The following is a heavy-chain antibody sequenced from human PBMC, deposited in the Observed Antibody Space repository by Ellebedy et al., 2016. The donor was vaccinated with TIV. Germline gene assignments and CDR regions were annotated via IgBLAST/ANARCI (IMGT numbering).Heavy chain of an antibody. CDR2: IKEDGSAK. CDR1: GFTFSSYG. CDR3: AGGSGWLIDF. J-gene: IGHJ4*02. D-gene: IGHD6-19*01. V-gene: IGHV3-7*01. Sequence: GESLKISCAASGFTFSSYGMHWVRQAPGKGLEWVANIKEDGSAKYYVGSVKGRFTISRDNAKNSLYLQMNSLRVEDTAVYYCAGGSGWLIDFWGQGTLVTVSS.